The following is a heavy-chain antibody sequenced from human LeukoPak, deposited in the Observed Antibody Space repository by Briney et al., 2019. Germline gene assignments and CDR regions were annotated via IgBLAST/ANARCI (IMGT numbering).Heavy chain of an antibody. D-gene: IGHD5-18*01. Sequence: HPGGSLRLSCAASRFTFSTYAMSWLRQAPGRGLEWVSAISGSSDTTYYADSVKGRFTISRDNSKNTLYLQMNSLRAEDTAVYYCANREGGYTYDPFDYWSQGTLVTVSS. CDR3: ANREGGYTYDPFDY. CDR1: RFTFSTYA. CDR2: ISGSSDTT. V-gene: IGHV3-23*01. J-gene: IGHJ4*02.